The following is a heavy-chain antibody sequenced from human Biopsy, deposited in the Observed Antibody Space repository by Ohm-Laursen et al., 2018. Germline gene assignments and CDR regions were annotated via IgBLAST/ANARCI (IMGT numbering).Heavy chain of an antibody. J-gene: IGHJ4*02. CDR2: MNHGGST. V-gene: IGHV4-34*01. CDR1: GGSFSGYY. Sequence: TLSLTCAAYGGSFSGYYWSWIRQPPGKGLEWIGEMNHGGSTNYNSSLKSRVTISVDTSKNQFSLKLNSVTAADTAVYYCARGSNWNDWSFDYWGQGTVVTVPS. D-gene: IGHD1-20*01. CDR3: ARGSNWNDWSFDY.